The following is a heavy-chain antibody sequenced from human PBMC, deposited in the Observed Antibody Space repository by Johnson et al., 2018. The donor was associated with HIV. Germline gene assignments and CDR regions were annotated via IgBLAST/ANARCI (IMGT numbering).Heavy chain of an antibody. CDR3: ARGAAAAPGGFDI. CDR1: GFTFSSYG. J-gene: IGHJ3*02. Sequence: QVQLVESGGGVVQPGGSLRLSCAASGFTFSSYGMHWVRQAPGKGLEWVAVISYDGSNKYYADSVKGRFTISRDNSKNTLYLQMNSLRAEDTAVYYCARGAAAAPGGFDIWGQGTVVTVSS. V-gene: IGHV3-30*03. CDR2: ISYDGSNK. D-gene: IGHD6-13*01.